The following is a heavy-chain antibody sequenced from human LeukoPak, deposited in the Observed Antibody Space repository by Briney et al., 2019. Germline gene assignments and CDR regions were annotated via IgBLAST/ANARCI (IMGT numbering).Heavy chain of an antibody. J-gene: IGHJ4*02. CDR3: AKDRTAWQFDY. Sequence: GSLRLSCAASGFTFSDYYMSWIRQAPGRGLEWVSYISSSSYTNYADSVKGRFTISRDNSKNTLYLQMNSLRAEDTAVYYCAKDRTAWQFDYWGQGTLVTVSS. CDR2: ISSSSYT. V-gene: IGHV3-11*05. D-gene: IGHD2-21*02. CDR1: GFTFSDYY.